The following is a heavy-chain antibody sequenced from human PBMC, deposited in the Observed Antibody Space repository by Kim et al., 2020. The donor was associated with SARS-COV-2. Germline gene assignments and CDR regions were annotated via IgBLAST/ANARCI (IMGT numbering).Heavy chain of an antibody. CDR1: GFTFSDYW. Sequence: GGSLRLSCAASGFTFSDYWMHWVRQAPGKGLVWVSRINNDGTTTRYADSVKGRFTISRDNAKNTLYLQMNSLRAEDTAVYYCARLYCSGGSCLPPDYWGQGPLVTVSS. V-gene: IGHV3-74*01. CDR3: ARLYCSGGSCLPPDY. D-gene: IGHD2-15*01. CDR2: INNDGTTT. J-gene: IGHJ4*02.